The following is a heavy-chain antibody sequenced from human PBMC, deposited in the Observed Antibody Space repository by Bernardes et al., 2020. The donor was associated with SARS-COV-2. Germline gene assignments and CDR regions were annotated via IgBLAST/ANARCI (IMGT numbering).Heavy chain of an antibody. Sequence: GGSLRLSCAASGFTFSSYTMNWVRQAPGKGLEWISSISSSSSYISYSASVRGRFTISRDNAKNSVSLQMHSLRAEDTAVYYCARVDFSNLSYFDYWGQGTPVTVSS. CDR2: ISSSSSYI. J-gene: IGHJ4*02. D-gene: IGHD4-4*01. CDR3: ARVDFSNLSYFDY. V-gene: IGHV3-21*06. CDR1: GFTFSSYT.